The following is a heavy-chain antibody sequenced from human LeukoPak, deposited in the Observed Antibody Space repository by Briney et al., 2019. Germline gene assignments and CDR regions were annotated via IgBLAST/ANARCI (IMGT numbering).Heavy chain of an antibody. CDR2: IKQDGSEK. CDR3: AREGRDHYYDSSGPSP. D-gene: IGHD3-22*01. Sequence: PGGSLRLSCAASGFTFSSYWMSWVRQAPGKGLEWVANIKQDGSEKYYVDSVKGRFTISRDNAKNSLYLQMNSLRAEDTAVYYCAREGRDHYYDSSGPSPWGQGTLVTVSS. J-gene: IGHJ5*02. V-gene: IGHV3-7*01. CDR1: GFTFSSYW.